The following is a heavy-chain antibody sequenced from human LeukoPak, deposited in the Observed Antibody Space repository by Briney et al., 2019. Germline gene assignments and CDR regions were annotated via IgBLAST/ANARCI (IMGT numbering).Heavy chain of an antibody. V-gene: IGHV1-18*01. CDR1: GYTFTSYG. J-gene: IGHJ4*02. CDR3: AREGIQVWLPDSY. CDR2: ISGYNGNT. D-gene: IGHD5-18*01. Sequence: ASVKVSCKTSGYTFTSYGVSWVRQAPGQGLEWMGWISGYNGNTNYAQKFQGRVTMTTDTSTSTAYMELRSLRSDDTAVYYCAREGIQVWLPDSYWGQGTPVTVSS.